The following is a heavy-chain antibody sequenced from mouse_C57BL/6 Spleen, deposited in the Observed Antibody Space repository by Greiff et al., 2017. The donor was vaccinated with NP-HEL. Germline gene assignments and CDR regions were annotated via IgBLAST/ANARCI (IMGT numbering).Heavy chain of an antibody. V-gene: IGHV14-4*01. CDR1: GFNIKDDY. D-gene: IGHD1-1*01. Sequence: EVQLQQSGAELVRPGASVKLSCTASGFNIKDDYMHWVKQRPEQGLEWIGWIDPENGDTEYASKFQGKATITADTSSNTAYLQLSSLTSEDTAVYYCTTPYYYGSSLFAYWGQGTLVTVSA. CDR2: IDPENGDT. J-gene: IGHJ3*01. CDR3: TTPYYYGSSLFAY.